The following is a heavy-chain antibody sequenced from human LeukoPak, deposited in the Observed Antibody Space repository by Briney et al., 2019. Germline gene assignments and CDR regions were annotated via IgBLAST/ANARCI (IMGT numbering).Heavy chain of an antibody. CDR1: GFTFSSYG. J-gene: IGHJ6*02. V-gene: IGHV3-74*01. Sequence: GRSLRLSCAASGFTFSSYGMHWVRQAPGKGLEWISRIKGDGSIIVYADSVRGRFTISRDNARNTLSLHMNSLRVEDTAVYFCAGGQADLYNYNYALEVWGQGTTVTVAS. CDR2: IKGDGSII. CDR3: AGGQADLYNYNYALEV. D-gene: IGHD3-16*01.